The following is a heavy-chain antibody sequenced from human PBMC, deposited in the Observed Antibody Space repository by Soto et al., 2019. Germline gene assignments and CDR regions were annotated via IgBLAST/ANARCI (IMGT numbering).Heavy chain of an antibody. Sequence: EPLSLTCSVSGDSISSYYWTWIRQSPGKGLEWVGYVFYSGATNYNPSLKSRVTISLDASKKQVSLRLTSATAADTAVYYCTRGLPSHFGYDSWGQGTLVTVSS. J-gene: IGHJ4*02. CDR1: GDSISSYY. CDR3: TRGLPSHFGYDS. D-gene: IGHD3-10*01. CDR2: VFYSGAT. V-gene: IGHV4-59*01.